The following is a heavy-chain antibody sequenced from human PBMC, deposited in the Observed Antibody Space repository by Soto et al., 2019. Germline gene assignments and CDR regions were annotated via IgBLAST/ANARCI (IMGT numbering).Heavy chain of an antibody. CDR1: GGTFSSYT. V-gene: IGHV1-46*01. CDR2: INPSGGST. CDR3: ARVGVYSSGWYGAFDI. J-gene: IGHJ3*02. Sequence: GASVKVSCKASGGTFSSYTISWVRQAPGQGLEWMGIINPSGGSTSYAQKLQGRVTMTTDTSTSTAYMELRSLRSDDTAVYYCARVGVYSSGWYGAFDIWGQGTVVTVSS. D-gene: IGHD6-19*01.